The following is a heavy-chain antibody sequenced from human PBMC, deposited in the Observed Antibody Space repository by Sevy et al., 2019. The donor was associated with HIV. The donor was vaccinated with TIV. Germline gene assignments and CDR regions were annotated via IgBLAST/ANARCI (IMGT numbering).Heavy chain of an antibody. V-gene: IGHV1-18*01. J-gene: IGHJ6*02. CDR3: ARSFYYGDYIPYYGMDV. Sequence: ASMKFSCKASGYTFTSYGISWVRQAPGQGLEWMGWISAYNGNTNYAQKFQGRVTMTTDTSTSTAYMELRSLRSDDTAVYYCARSFYYGDYIPYYGMDVWGQGTTVTVSS. CDR1: GYTFTSYG. D-gene: IGHD4-17*01. CDR2: ISAYNGNT.